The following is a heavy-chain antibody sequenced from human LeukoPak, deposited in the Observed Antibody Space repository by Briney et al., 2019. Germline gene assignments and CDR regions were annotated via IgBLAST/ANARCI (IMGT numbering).Heavy chain of an antibody. V-gene: IGHV3-30*02. Sequence: GGSLRLSCVGSGFIFSNYGIHWVRQAPGRGLEWVAFIKLGGGSEYYADSVKGRFTISRDNAKRSLYLQMNNMRPEDTALYYCAKSRAPTADPDAFDIWGQGTLVTVSS. CDR1: GFIFSNYG. CDR2: IKLGGGSE. D-gene: IGHD1-14*01. CDR3: AKSRAPTADPDAFDI. J-gene: IGHJ3*02.